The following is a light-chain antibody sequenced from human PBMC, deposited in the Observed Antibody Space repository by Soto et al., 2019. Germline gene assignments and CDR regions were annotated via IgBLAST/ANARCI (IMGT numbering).Light chain of an antibody. V-gene: IGLV2-14*01. CDR2: DVS. J-gene: IGLJ2*01. CDR3: RSYTSTSTLGV. CDR1: SSDVGGYNY. Sequence: QSALTQPASVSGSPGQSITISCTGTSSDVGGYNYVSWDQQHPGKAPKLMIYDVSNRTSGVSNRFSGSKSGNTASLTISGRQAEDEAEYYCRSYTSTSTLGVFGGGTQLTVL.